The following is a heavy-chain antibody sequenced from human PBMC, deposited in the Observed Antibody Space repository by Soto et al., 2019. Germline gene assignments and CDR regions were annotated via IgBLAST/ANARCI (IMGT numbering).Heavy chain of an antibody. CDR1: GGSISSDGSS. D-gene: IGHD6-19*01. CDR3: ARAGGLGAVAVDY. J-gene: IGHJ4*02. CDR2: IYLSGST. V-gene: IGHV4-30-2*01. Sequence: QLQLQESGSGLVKPSQTLSLTCAVSGGSISSDGSSWSWIRQPPGKGLEWIGYIYLSGSTYYNPSLKSRVTISVDRSKNQFSLKLSSVTAADTAVYYCARAGGLGAVAVDYWGQGTLVTVSS.